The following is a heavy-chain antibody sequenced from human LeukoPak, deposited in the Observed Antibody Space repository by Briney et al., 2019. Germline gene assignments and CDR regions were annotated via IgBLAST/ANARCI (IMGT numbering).Heavy chain of an antibody. CDR2: IYTSGST. V-gene: IGHV4-4*07. CDR1: GGSISSYY. Sequence: SETLSLTCIVSGGSISSYYWSWIRQPAGKGLEWIGRIYTSGSTNYNPSLKSRVTMSVDTSKNQFSLKLSSVTAADTAVYYCARERRNLGWQHAFDIWGQGTMVTVSS. J-gene: IGHJ3*02. D-gene: IGHD5-24*01. CDR3: ARERRNLGWQHAFDI.